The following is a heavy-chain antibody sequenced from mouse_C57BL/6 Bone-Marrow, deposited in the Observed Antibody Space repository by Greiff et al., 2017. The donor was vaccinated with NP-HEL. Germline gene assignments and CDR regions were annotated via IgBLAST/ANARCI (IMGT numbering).Heavy chain of an antibody. CDR1: GFSLTSYG. J-gene: IGHJ3*01. V-gene: IGHV2-2*01. D-gene: IGHD1-1*01. CDR2: IWSGGST. Sequence: QVQLKESGPGLVQPSQSLSITCTVSGFSLTSYGVHWVRQSPGKGLEWLGVIWSGGSTDYNAAFISRLSISKDNSKSQVFFKMNSLQADDTAIYYCARITTVVVPGFAYWGQGTLVTVSA. CDR3: ARITTVVVPGFAY.